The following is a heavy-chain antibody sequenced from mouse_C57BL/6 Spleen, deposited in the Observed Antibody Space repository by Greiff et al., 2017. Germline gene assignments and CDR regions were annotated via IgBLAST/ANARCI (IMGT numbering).Heavy chain of an antibody. Sequence: QVQLQQPGAELVKPGASVKLSCKASGYTFTSYWMHWVKQRPGQGLEWIGMIHPNSGSTNYNEKFKSKATLTVDKSSSTAYMQLSSLTAEDSAVYYGARGKNYSNYFRFGYWGQGTLVTVSA. J-gene: IGHJ3*01. V-gene: IGHV1-64*01. D-gene: IGHD2-5*01. CDR2: IHPNSGST. CDR3: ARGKNYSNYFRFGY. CDR1: GYTFTSYW.